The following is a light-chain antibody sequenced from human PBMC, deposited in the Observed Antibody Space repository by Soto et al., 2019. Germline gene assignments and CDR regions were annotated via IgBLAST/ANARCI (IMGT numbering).Light chain of an antibody. CDR3: QQYYSYPS. V-gene: IGKV1-8*01. CDR2: AAS. CDR1: QGISSY. J-gene: IGKJ2*01. Sequence: AIRMTQSPSSFSASTGDRVTITCRASQGISSYLAWYQQKPGKAPTLLIYAASTLQSGVPSRFSGSGSGTDFTLTISCLQSEDFATYYCQQYYSYPSFGQGTKLEIK.